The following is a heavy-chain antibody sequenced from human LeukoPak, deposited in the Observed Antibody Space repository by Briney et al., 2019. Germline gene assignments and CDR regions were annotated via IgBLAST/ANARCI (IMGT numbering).Heavy chain of an antibody. CDR3: AKDSERYSSDSYFDY. Sequence: GGSLRLSCAASGFTFSSYAMHWVRQAPGKGLEWVAVISYDGSNKYYADSVKGRFTISRDNSKNTLYLQMNSLRAEDTAVYYCAKDSERYSSDSYFDYWGQGTLVTVSS. CDR2: ISYDGSNK. D-gene: IGHD6-19*01. J-gene: IGHJ4*02. V-gene: IGHV3-30-3*01. CDR1: GFTFSSYA.